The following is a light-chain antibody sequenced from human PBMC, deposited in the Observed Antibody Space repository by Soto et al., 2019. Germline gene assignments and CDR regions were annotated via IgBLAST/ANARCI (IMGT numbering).Light chain of an antibody. CDR3: QHYNNWPPWT. Sequence: EIVLTQSPGTLSLSPGERATLSCRASQSVSNNYLAWYQQKPGQAPRLLIYGASTRAPGIPARFSGSGSGTEFTLTISSLQSEDFAIYYCQHYNNWPPWTFGQGTKVDIK. J-gene: IGKJ1*01. CDR2: GAS. CDR1: QSVSNN. V-gene: IGKV3-15*01.